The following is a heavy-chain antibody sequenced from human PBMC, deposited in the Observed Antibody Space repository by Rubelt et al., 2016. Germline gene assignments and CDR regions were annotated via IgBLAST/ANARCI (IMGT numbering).Heavy chain of an antibody. J-gene: IGHJ4*02. Sequence: EVQLVESGGGLVQPGRSLRLSCAASGFTFDDYAMHWVRQAPGKGLEWVSGISWNSGSIGYADSVKGRFTISRDNAKNSLYLQMNSLRAEDTALYYCAKDIGARGYYDYWGQGTLVTVSS. CDR3: AKDIGARGYYDY. CDR1: GFTFDDYA. CDR2: ISWNSGSI. V-gene: IGHV3-9*01. D-gene: IGHD3-10*01.